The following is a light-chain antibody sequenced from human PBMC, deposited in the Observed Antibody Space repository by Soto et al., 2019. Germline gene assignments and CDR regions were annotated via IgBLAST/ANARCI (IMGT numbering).Light chain of an antibody. V-gene: IGKV3-20*01. Sequence: EIVLTQSPGTLSLSPGERATLSCRASQSVSSSYLAWYQQKPGQAPRLLIYGASSRATGIPDRFSGSGSGTDFTLTISSLQPEDIATYYCQQYQRYPPSFGGGTKVDIK. CDR1: QSVSSSY. J-gene: IGKJ4*01. CDR3: QQYQRYPPS. CDR2: GAS.